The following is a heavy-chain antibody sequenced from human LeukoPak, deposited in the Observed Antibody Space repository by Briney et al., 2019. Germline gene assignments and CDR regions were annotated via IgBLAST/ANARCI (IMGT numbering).Heavy chain of an antibody. Sequence: PSETLSLTCTVSGGSISSYYWSWIRQPAGKGLEWIGRIYISGSTNYNPSLKSRVTISVDTSKNQFSLKLSSVTAADTAVYYCARDGYCSSTSCYDAFDIWGQGTMVTVSS. CDR1: GGSISSYY. V-gene: IGHV4-4*07. D-gene: IGHD2-2*01. J-gene: IGHJ3*02. CDR3: ARDGYCSSTSCYDAFDI. CDR2: IYISGST.